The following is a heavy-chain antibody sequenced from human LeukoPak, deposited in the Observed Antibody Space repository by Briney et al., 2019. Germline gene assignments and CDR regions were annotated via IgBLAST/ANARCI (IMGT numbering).Heavy chain of an antibody. V-gene: IGHV3-53*01. CDR3: ARIAPTDYYMDV. CDR2: IYSGGST. Sequence: GGSLRLSCAASGFTVSSNYMSWVRQAPGKGLEWVSVIYSGGSTYYADSVKGRFTISRDNSKNTLYLQMNSLRAEDTAVYYCARIAPTDYYMDVWGKGTTVTISS. CDR1: GFTVSSNY. J-gene: IGHJ6*03. D-gene: IGHD6-13*01.